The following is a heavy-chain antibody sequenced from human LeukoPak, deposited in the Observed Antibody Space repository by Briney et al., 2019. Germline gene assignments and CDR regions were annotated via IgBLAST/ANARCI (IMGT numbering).Heavy chain of an antibody. V-gene: IGHV3-23*01. Sequence: GGSLRLSCAASGLVFGKYAMAWVRQAPGKGLEWVSAISGSGGSTYYADSVKGRFTISRDSSKNTLFLHMNTLRAEDTAIYYCAKDRTVGASYWYFDLWGRGTLVTVSS. CDR1: GLVFGKYA. J-gene: IGHJ2*01. D-gene: IGHD1-26*01. CDR2: ISGSGGST. CDR3: AKDRTVGASYWYFDL.